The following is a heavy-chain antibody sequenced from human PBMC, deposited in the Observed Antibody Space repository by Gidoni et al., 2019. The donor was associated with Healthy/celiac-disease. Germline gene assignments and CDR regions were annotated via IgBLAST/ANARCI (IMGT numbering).Heavy chain of an antibody. J-gene: IGHJ3*02. D-gene: IGHD1-26*01. CDR2: ISSSGSTI. Sequence: EVQLVASGGGLVPPGGSMRLSCAASDFNFSSYEMNWVRQAPGKGLEWVSYISSSGSTIYYAVSVKGRFTISRDNAKNSLYLQMNSLRAEDTAVYYCARVGTYSGSDQAFDIWGQGTMVTVSS. CDR3: ARVGTYSGSDQAFDI. V-gene: IGHV3-48*03. CDR1: DFNFSSYE.